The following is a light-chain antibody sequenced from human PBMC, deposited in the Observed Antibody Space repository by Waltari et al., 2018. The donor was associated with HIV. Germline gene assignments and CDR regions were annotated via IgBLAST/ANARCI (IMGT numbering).Light chain of an antibody. Sequence: QSALTQPASVSGSPGQSITISCTGTSSDVGGYNYVPWYQQHPGKAPKLMIYDVSNRPSGVSNRFSGSKSGNTASLTISGLQAEDEADYYCSSYTSSSTPSVVFGGGSKLTVL. CDR3: SSYTSSSTPSVV. V-gene: IGLV2-14*01. CDR1: SSDVGGYNY. CDR2: DVS. J-gene: IGLJ2*01.